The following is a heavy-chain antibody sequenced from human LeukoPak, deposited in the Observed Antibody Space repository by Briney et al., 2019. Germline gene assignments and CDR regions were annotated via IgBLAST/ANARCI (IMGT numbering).Heavy chain of an antibody. CDR3: ARTYSSFDY. D-gene: IGHD6-19*01. V-gene: IGHV3-74*01. CDR2: INNDGSTT. J-gene: IGHJ4*02. CDR1: GFAFSSYW. Sequence: QPGGSLRLSCAVPGFAFSSYWMHWVRQAPGKGLVWVSRINNDGSTTAHADSVKGRFTISRDNTKNTLYLQMNSLRAEDTAVYYCARTYSSFDYWGQGTLVTVSS.